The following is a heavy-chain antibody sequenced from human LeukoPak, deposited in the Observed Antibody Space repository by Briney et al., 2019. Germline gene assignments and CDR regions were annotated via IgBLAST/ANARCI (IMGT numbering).Heavy chain of an antibody. V-gene: IGHV1-18*01. D-gene: IGHD3-10*01. J-gene: IGHJ5*02. Sequence: GASVKVSCKASGYTFTSYGISWVRQAPGQGLEWMGWISAYNGNTNYAQKLQGRVTMTTDTSTSTAYMELRSLRSDDTAVDYCARYLQSGVDSNRFDPWGQGTLVTVSS. CDR3: ARYLQSGVDSNRFDP. CDR1: GYTFTSYG. CDR2: ISAYNGNT.